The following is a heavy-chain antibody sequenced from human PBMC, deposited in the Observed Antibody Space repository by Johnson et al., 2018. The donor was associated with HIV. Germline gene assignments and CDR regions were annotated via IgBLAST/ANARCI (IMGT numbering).Heavy chain of an antibody. D-gene: IGHD3-10*01. V-gene: IGHV3-30-3*01. CDR3: ARDRLLWFRKLWPHDACDI. CDR1: GFSFSDSA. J-gene: IGHJ3*02. Sequence: QVQLVESGGGVVQPGRSLRLSCAASGFSFSDSAMHWVRQAPGKGLEWVAVISFDGSTIYYANSVEGRFTISKDNSRDTLPLQMNSRRVEETALYYCARDRLLWFRKLWPHDACDIWGQGTMVTVSS. CDR2: ISFDGSTI.